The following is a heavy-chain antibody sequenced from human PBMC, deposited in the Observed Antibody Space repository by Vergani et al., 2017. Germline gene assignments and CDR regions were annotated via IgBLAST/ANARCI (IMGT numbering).Heavy chain of an antibody. Sequence: QLLESGGGLIQPGGSLRLSCAASGFTFNSYAMTWVRQAPGKGLEWVSGINNNGGSTYYADSVKGRFTISRDNSKNTLYLQMTDLRAEDTATYYCARAVSTTVGDPPGYWGQGTLVTVSS. D-gene: IGHD4-23*01. CDR3: ARAVSTTVGDPPGY. CDR2: INNNGGST. CDR1: GFTFNSYA. V-gene: IGHV3-23*01. J-gene: IGHJ4*02.